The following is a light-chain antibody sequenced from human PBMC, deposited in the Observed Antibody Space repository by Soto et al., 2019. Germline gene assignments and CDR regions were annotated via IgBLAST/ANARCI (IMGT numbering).Light chain of an antibody. Sequence: EIVLTQSPATLSLSPGERATLSCRASQRVSSYLAWYQQKPGQAPRLLIYDASSRATGIPARFSGGGSGTDFTLTISSLEPEDFAVYYCQQRFNWPRFTFGQGTKLEIK. CDR1: QRVSSY. CDR3: QQRFNWPRFT. CDR2: DAS. V-gene: IGKV3-11*01. J-gene: IGKJ2*01.